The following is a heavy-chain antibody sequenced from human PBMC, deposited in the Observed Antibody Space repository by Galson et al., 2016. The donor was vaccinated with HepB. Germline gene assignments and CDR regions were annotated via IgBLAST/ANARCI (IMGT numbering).Heavy chain of an antibody. Sequence: SLRLSCAVSGFTLTASAMNWVRQAPGKGLEWIAYIGATNGAIFYADPVKGRFTISKDNAKDSLFLQMNNLGDDDTAVYYCARDSGASWYLIDYWGQGTLVTVSS. CDR3: ARDSGASWYLIDY. CDR2: IGATNGAI. CDR1: GFTLTASA. V-gene: IGHV3-48*02. D-gene: IGHD6-13*01. J-gene: IGHJ4*02.